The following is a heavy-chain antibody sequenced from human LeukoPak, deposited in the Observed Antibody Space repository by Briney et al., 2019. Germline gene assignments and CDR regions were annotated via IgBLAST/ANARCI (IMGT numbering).Heavy chain of an antibody. J-gene: IGHJ4*02. Sequence: SETLCLTCAVYGGSFSGYYWSWIRQPPGKGLEWIGEINHSGSTNYNPSLKSRVTISVDTSKNQFSLKLSYVTAADTAVYYCVGAGYSYGIEYSGEGKLVTVSS. CDR1: GGSFSGYY. CDR3: VGAGYSYGIEY. V-gene: IGHV4-34*01. D-gene: IGHD5-18*01. CDR2: INHSGST.